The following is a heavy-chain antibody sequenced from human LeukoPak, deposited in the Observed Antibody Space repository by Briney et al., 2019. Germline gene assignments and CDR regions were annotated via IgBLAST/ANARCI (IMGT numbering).Heavy chain of an antibody. CDR2: ISGSGGST. Sequence: GGSLRLSCAASGFTFSSYAMSWVRQAPGKGLEWVSAISGSGGSTYYADSVKGRFTISRDNSKNTLYLQMNSLRAEDTAVYYCAKDREIYSSGWYVSYFDYWGQGTLVTVSS. D-gene: IGHD6-19*01. J-gene: IGHJ4*02. CDR3: AKDREIYSSGWYVSYFDY. V-gene: IGHV3-23*01. CDR1: GFTFSSYA.